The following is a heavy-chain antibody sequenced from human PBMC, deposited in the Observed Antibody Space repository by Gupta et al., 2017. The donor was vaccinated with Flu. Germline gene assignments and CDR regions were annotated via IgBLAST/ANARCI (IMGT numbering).Heavy chain of an antibody. CDR3: ARDRLWQNLNYYFDY. CDR2: INPNSGGT. V-gene: IGHV1-2*02. D-gene: IGHD2-21*01. Sequence: QVQLVQSGAEVKKPGASVKVSCKASGYTFTGYYMHWVRQAPGQGLEWMGWINPNSGGTNYAQKFQGRVTMTRDTSISTAYMELSRLRSDDTAVYYCARDRLWQNLNYYFDYWGQGTLVTVSS. CDR1: GYTFTGYY. J-gene: IGHJ4*02.